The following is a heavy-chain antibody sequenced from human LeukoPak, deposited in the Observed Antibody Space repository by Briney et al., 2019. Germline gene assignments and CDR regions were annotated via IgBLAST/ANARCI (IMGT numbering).Heavy chain of an antibody. CDR3: ARTQDARTGTTAPFDY. V-gene: IGHV1-69*05. J-gene: IGHJ4*02. CDR1: GGTFSSYA. CDR2: IIPIFGTA. Sequence: ASVKVSCKASGGTFSSYATSWVRQAPGQGLEWMGGIIPIFGTANYALKFQGRVTITTDESTSTAYMELSSLRSEDTAVYYCARTQDARTGTTAPFDYWGQGTLVTVSS. D-gene: IGHD1-7*01.